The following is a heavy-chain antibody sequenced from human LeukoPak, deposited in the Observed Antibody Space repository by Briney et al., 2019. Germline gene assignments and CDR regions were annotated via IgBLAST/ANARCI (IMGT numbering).Heavy chain of an antibody. V-gene: IGHV3-73*01. D-gene: IGHD2-8*01. CDR1: GFAFSGSA. CDR3: TRLPTYCGNGACYFDY. CDR2: VKSRADNYAT. Sequence: PGGSLKLSCSASGFAFSGSAIHWVLQASGKGLEGVVRVKSRADNYATAFSASMKGRFAISRDDSKNTAYLQMNSLRTEDTAVYYCTRLPTYCGNGACYFDYWGRGTLVTVSS. J-gene: IGHJ4*02.